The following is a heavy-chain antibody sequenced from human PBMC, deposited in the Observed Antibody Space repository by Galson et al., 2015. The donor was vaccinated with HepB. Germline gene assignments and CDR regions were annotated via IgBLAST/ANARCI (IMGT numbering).Heavy chain of an antibody. D-gene: IGHD5-12*01. CDR3: AKAFAKGYSGYDWDPHYGMDV. CDR1: GFTFSSYG. J-gene: IGHJ6*02. Sequence: SLRLSCAASGFTFSSYGMHWVRQAPGKGLEWVAFIRYDGSNKYYADSVKGRFIISRDNSKNTLYLQMNSLRAEDTAVYYCAKAFAKGYSGYDWDPHYGMDVWGQGTTVTVSS. CDR2: IRYDGSNK. V-gene: IGHV3-30*02.